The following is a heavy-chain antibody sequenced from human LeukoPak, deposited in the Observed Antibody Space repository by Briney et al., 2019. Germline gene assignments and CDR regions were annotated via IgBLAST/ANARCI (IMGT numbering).Heavy chain of an antibody. J-gene: IGHJ4*02. CDR1: GGSLSGYY. D-gene: IGHD4-17*01. V-gene: IGHV4-34*10. Sequence: SETLSLTCAVYGGSLSGYYWTWIRQPPGKGLEWIGTIYYNGNTYYNPSLKSRVTMSVDTSKNHFSLKLNSVTAADTAVYYCARSLRTGDYGRGFFDYWGQGTLVTVSS. CDR2: IYYNGNT. CDR3: ARSLRTGDYGRGFFDY.